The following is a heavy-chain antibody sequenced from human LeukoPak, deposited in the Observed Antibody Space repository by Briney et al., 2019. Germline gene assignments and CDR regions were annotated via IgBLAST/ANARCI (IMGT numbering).Heavy chain of an antibody. CDR3: ARGSTVTTFVVDI. D-gene: IGHD4-17*01. CDR2: IIPIFGTA. Sequence: SVKVSCKASGGTFSSYAISWVRQAPGQGLEWMGGIIPIFGTANYAQKFQGRVTITTDESTSTAYMELSSLRSEDTAVNYCARGSTVTTFVVDIWGQGTMVTVSS. V-gene: IGHV1-69*05. CDR1: GGTFSSYA. J-gene: IGHJ3*02.